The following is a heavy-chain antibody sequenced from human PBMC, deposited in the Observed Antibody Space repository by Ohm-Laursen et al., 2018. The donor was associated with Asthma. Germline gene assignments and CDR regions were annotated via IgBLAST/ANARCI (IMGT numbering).Heavy chain of an antibody. CDR3: ARAPNDYFGVVIIPGDYYYYGMDV. V-gene: IGHV3-30-3*01. J-gene: IGHJ6*02. Sequence: SLRLSCAAPGFTFSSYAMHWVRQAPGKGLEWVAVISYDGSNKYYADSVKGRFTISRDNSKNTLYLQMNSLRAEDTAVYYCARAPNDYFGVVIIPGDYYYYGMDVWGQGTTVTVSS. CDR1: GFTFSSYA. D-gene: IGHD3-3*01. CDR2: ISYDGSNK.